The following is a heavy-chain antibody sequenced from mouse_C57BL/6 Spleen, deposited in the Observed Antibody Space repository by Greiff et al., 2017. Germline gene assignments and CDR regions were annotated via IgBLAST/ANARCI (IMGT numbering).Heavy chain of an antibody. CDR3: ARLWLRQYYFGY. Sequence: QVQLQQPGAELVKPGASVKLSCKASGYTFTSYWMQWVKQRPGQGLEWIGEIDPSDSYTNYNQKFKGKATLTVDTSSSTAYMQLSSLTSEDSAVYYCARLWLRQYYFGYWGQGTTLTVSS. V-gene: IGHV1-50*01. D-gene: IGHD2-2*01. CDR1: GYTFTSYW. J-gene: IGHJ2*01. CDR2: IDPSDSYT.